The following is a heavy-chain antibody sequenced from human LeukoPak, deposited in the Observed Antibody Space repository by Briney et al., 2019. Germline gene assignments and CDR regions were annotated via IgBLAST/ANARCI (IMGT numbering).Heavy chain of an antibody. CDR1: GFTFSSYA. J-gene: IGHJ4*02. CDR3: AKDQGIAVAHLDY. V-gene: IGHV3-23*01. D-gene: IGHD6-19*01. Sequence: PGGSLRLSCAASGFTFSSYAMSWVRQTPGKGLEWVSAISGSGGSTYYADSVKGRFTISRDNSKNTLYLQMNSLRAEDTAVYYCAKDQGIAVAHLDYWGQGTLVTVSS. CDR2: ISGSGGST.